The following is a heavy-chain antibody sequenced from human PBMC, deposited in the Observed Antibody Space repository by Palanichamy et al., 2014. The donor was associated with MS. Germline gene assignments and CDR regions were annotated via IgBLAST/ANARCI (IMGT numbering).Heavy chain of an antibody. V-gene: IGHV1-69*01. Sequence: QVQLEQSGAEVKKPGSSVKVSCKVSGGTFSSFAVSWVRQAPGQGLEWLGGIIPIFGTTNYAQKFQGGVTITADESATTVYMELNSLRSEDTAVYYCARGSDDFWSPYYRGGHAKYYYYGLDVWGEGTTVTVSS. D-gene: IGHD3-3*01. CDR3: ARGSDDFWSPYYRGGHAKYYYYGLDV. CDR2: IIPIFGTT. J-gene: IGHJ6*04. CDR1: GGTFSSFA.